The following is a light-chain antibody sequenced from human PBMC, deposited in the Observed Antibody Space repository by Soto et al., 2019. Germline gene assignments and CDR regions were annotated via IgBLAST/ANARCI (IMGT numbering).Light chain of an antibody. CDR3: QQYGISPPWT. CDR2: GAS. Sequence: EMVLTQSPGTLSLSPGERATLSCRASQSISVTYLAWYQQKPGRAPRILIYGASNRATGIPDRFSGSGSGTDFTLTISRLEPEDFAVYYCQQYGISPPWTFG. V-gene: IGKV3-20*01. J-gene: IGKJ1*01. CDR1: QSISVTY.